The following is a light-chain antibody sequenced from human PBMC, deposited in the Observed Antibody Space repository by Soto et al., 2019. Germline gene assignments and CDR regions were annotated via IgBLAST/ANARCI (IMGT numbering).Light chain of an antibody. J-gene: IGKJ2*01. Sequence: DIQMIQFSSSLSASVGDRVTITCRASQSISSYLNWYQQKPGKAPKLLIYAASSLQSGFPSRFTGSGSGTDFTLTISSLQPEDFATYYCQQSNSIPHTFGQGTKLEIK. CDR3: QQSNSIPHT. CDR2: AAS. CDR1: QSISSY. V-gene: IGKV1-39*01.